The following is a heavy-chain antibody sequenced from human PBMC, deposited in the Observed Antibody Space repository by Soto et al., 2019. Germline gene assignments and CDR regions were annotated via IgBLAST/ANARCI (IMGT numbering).Heavy chain of an antibody. CDR3: ASGAGSGYSTAFDY. J-gene: IGHJ4*02. CDR2: INHSGST. V-gene: IGHV4-34*01. Sequence: SETLSLTCAVYGGSFSGYYWSWIRQPPGKGLEWIGEINHSGSTNYNPSLKSRVTISVDTSKNQFSLKLSSVTAADTAVYYCASGAGSGYSTAFDYWGQGTLVTVSS. D-gene: IGHD3-22*01. CDR1: GGSFSGYY.